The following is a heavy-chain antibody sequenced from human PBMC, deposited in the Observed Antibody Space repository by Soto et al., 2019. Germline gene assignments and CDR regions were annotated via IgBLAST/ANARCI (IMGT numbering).Heavy chain of an antibody. Sequence: ASVKVSCKASGGTFSSYAISWVLQAPGQGLEWMGGIIPIFGTANYAQKFQGRVTITADESTSTAYMELSSLRSEDTAVYYCAVVPAAIPVSGVYYYYGMDVWGQGTTVTVSS. CDR2: IIPIFGTA. D-gene: IGHD2-2*01. V-gene: IGHV1-69*13. CDR3: AVVPAAIPVSGVYYYYGMDV. J-gene: IGHJ6*02. CDR1: GGTFSSYA.